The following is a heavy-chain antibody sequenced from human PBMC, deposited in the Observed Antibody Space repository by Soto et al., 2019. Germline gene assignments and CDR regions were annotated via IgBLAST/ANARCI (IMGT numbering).Heavy chain of an antibody. V-gene: IGHV4-31*03. CDR1: GDFISSGGYY. Sequence: QVQLQESGPGLVKPSQTLSLTCTVSGDFISSGGYYWSWIRQLPGKVLEWIGYIYSIGTTYYNPSLNSRITISLDTSKNQFSLNLSSVTAADTAVYYCASTHSSGYYFVYWGQGTLVTVFS. CDR2: IYSIGTT. D-gene: IGHD3-22*01. CDR3: ASTHSSGYYFVY. J-gene: IGHJ4*02.